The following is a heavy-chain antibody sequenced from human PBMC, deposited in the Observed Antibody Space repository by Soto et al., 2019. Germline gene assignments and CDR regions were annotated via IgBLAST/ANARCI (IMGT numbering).Heavy chain of an antibody. CDR2: IYYRGST. CDR1: GGSISGYY. V-gene: IGHV4-59*01. D-gene: IGHD2-2*02. Sequence: SETLSLTCNVSGGSISGYYWSWIRQSPGKGLEYIGYIYYRGSTNYNSSLKSRVTMSVDTPRNQFSLKMNSVTAADTAVYYCARQKPIPLYYDLEVCGKRTPVT. CDR3: ARQKPIPLYYDLEV. J-gene: IGHJ6*03.